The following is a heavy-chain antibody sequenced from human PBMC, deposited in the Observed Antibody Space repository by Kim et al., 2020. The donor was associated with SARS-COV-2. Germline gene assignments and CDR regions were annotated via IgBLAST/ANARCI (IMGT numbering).Heavy chain of an antibody. D-gene: IGHD4-17*01. CDR3: ATSGPHGDYDNWFDP. V-gene: IGHV4-61*01. Sequence: SETLSLTCTVSGGSVSSGSYYWSWIRQPPGKGLEWIGYIYYSGSTNYNPSLKSRVTISVDTSKNQFSLKLSSVTAADTAVYYCATSGPHGDYDNWFDPWG. CDR2: IYYSGST. CDR1: GGSVSSGSYY. J-gene: IGHJ5*02.